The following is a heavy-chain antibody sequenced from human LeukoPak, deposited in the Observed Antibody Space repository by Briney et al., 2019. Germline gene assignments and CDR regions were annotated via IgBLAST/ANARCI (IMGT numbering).Heavy chain of an antibody. V-gene: IGHV4-4*07. CDR3: ARDRGYCSGGSCYYFDY. CDR2: IYTSGST. J-gene: IGHJ4*02. Sequence: PSETLSLTCTVSGGSISSYYWSWIRQPAGQGLEWIGRIYTSGSTNYNPSLKSRVTMSVDTSKNQFALKLSSVTAADTAVYYCARDRGYCSGGSCYYFDYWGQGTLVTVSS. CDR1: GGSISSYY. D-gene: IGHD2-15*01.